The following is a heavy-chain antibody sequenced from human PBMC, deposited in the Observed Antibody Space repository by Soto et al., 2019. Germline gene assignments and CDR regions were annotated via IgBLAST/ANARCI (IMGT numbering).Heavy chain of an antibody. CDR2: IYHSGNT. Sequence: QVQLQESGPGLVKPSGTLSLTCAVSGGSISSSDWWSWVRQPPGKGLEWIGEIYHSGNTNYNPSLKSRVTISLDKSKNPFSLKLSSVTAADTAVYYCARDPGDGDYEGYYYYGMDVWGQGTTVTVSS. CDR1: GGSISSSDW. D-gene: IGHD4-17*01. CDR3: ARDPGDGDYEGYYYYGMDV. J-gene: IGHJ6*02. V-gene: IGHV4-4*02.